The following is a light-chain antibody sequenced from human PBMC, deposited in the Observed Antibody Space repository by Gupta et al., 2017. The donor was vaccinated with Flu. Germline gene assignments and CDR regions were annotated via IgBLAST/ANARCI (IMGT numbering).Light chain of an antibody. CDR3: QQRSNNRRI. V-gene: IGKV1-39*01. Sequence: TQMTQSPSSLSASVGDRVTITCRASQSISKYLSWYQQKPGKAPKLLIYATSSLQGAVLLRFSGSGSGRDFTLSIIRMLPEAFATYYCQQRSNNRRIFGGGTKVETK. CDR1: QSISKY. J-gene: IGKJ4*01. CDR2: ATS.